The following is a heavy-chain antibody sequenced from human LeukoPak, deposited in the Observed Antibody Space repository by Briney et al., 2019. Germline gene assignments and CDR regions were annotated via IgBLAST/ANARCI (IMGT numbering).Heavy chain of an antibody. CDR3: GRDLSWGSTDY. CDR1: GFVFSNYW. CDR2: INPDGSSI. D-gene: IGHD3-16*01. Sequence: GGSLRLSCAASGFVFSNYWMYWVRQAPGRGLVWVSHINPDGSSIGYADFVRGRFTISRDNAKNTLFLQMNSPTVEDTAMYYCGRDLSWGSTDYWGQGTLVTVSS. V-gene: IGHV3-74*01. J-gene: IGHJ4*02.